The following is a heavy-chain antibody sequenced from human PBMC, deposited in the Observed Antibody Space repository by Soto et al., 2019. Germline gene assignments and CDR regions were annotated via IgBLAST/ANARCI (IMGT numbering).Heavy chain of an antibody. Sequence: EVQLVESGGDLVQPGGSLRLSCEASGFTFSSNWMHWVRQGPGKGLVWVSRMNAAGSTRGYADSVKGRFTSSRDNVRNTVFLQMSSLRAEDTAVYYCARGGEVGAGQYYLDDSWGQGTLVTVSS. V-gene: IGHV3-74*01. D-gene: IGHD2-21*01. CDR3: ARGGEVGAGQYYLDDS. CDR1: GFTFSSNW. J-gene: IGHJ4*02. CDR2: MNAAGSTR.